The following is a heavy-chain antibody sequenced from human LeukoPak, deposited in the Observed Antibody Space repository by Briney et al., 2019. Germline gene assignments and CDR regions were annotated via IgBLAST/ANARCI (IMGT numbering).Heavy chain of an antibody. CDR3: ARVFQSDYYFDY. CDR2: VYYSRTA. CDR1: GGSISSRSYY. Sequence: SETLSLTCTVSGGSISSRSYYWGWIRQPPGKGLEWIGGVYYSRTAYYKPSLKSRVTISVGTSKNQFSLKLSSVTAADTAVYYCARVFQSDYYFDYWGQGTLVTVSS. J-gene: IGHJ4*02. V-gene: IGHV4-39*07. D-gene: IGHD3-3*01.